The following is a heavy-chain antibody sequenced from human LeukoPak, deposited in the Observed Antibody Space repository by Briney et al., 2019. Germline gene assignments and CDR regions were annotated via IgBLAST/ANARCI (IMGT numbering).Heavy chain of an antibody. V-gene: IGHV4-39*01. J-gene: IGHJ2*01. CDR1: GGSISSSSYY. D-gene: IGHD6-19*01. CDR2: IYYSGST. Sequence: SETLSLTCTVSGGSISSSSYYWGWIRQPPGKGLEWIGSIYYSGSTYYNPSLKSRVTISVDTSKNQFSLKLSSVTAADTAVYYCAIHSSGRYEHFDLWGRGTLVTVSS. CDR3: AIHSSGRYEHFDL.